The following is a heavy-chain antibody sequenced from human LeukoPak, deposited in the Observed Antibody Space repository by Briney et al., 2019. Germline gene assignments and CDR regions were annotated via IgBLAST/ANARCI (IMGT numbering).Heavy chain of an antibody. Sequence: GGSLRLSCAASGFTVSSNYIYWVRQAPGKGLEWVSFINTADYTYYAESVKGRFTISRDNSKNTLHLQMNGLRVEDTAVYYCARARGYSYGRYYNGMDVWGQGTTVTVSS. CDR1: GFTVSSNY. CDR2: INTADYT. J-gene: IGHJ6*02. CDR3: ARARGYSYGRYYNGMDV. D-gene: IGHD5-18*01. V-gene: IGHV3-66*01.